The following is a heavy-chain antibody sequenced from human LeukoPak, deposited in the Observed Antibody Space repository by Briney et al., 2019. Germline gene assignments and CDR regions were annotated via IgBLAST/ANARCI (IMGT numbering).Heavy chain of an antibody. V-gene: IGHV3-21*01. CDR1: GFTYKRYN. CDR3: KRGPDYYDGIGYYSVY. Sequence: PGGSLRLSCVASGFTYKRYNMIWVRQASGKGREGVSSISSSSSYIYYADSVKGRFPISRDNAKNSLHLQMNSLRAEDTAVYYFKRGPDYYDGIGYYSVYWGQGTLVTVSS. J-gene: IGHJ4*02. CDR2: ISSSSSYI. D-gene: IGHD3-22*01.